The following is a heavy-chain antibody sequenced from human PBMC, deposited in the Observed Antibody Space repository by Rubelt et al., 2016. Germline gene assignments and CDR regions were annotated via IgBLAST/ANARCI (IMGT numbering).Heavy chain of an antibody. CDR3: ARVNYYDSIGYYSLDF. V-gene: IGHV4-34*01. D-gene: IGHD3-22*01. J-gene: IGHJ4*02. Sequence: QVQLQQWGAGLLKPSETLSLTCAVYGGSFSGYYWSWIRQPPGKGLEWIGEINRSGSTNYNPSLKSRATISVDHPKNQFSWKRSSGSAADTAVYCGARVNYYDSIGYYSLDFWGQGTLVTVSS. CDR2: INRSGST. CDR1: GGSFSGYY.